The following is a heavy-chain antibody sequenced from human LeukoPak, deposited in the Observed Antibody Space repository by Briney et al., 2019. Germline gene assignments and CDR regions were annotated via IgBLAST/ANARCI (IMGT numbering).Heavy chain of an antibody. CDR3: VRSFSGPADY. CDR2: INGTTT. Sequence: PGASLRLSCAASGFTFTTHWFHRVRQAPGKGLVWVSRINGTTTNYADSVKGRFTISRDSTKSTLYLQMNSLRAEDTAVYYCVRSFSGPADYWGQGTQVTVSS. V-gene: IGHV3-74*01. CDR1: GFTFTTHW. J-gene: IGHJ4*02. D-gene: IGHD3-10*01.